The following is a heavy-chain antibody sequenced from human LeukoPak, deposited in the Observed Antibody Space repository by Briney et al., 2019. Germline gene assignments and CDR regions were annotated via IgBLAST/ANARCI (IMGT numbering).Heavy chain of an antibody. J-gene: IGHJ4*02. D-gene: IGHD6-6*01. V-gene: IGHV4-39*07. Sequence: PSETLSLTCSVSGGSINNYYWTWIRQPPGKGLEWIGSIYYSGSTYYNPSLKSRVTISVDTSKNQFSLKLSSVTAADTAVYYCAREGPSSSSFDYWGQGTLVTVSS. CDR1: GGSINNYY. CDR2: IYYSGST. CDR3: AREGPSSSSFDY.